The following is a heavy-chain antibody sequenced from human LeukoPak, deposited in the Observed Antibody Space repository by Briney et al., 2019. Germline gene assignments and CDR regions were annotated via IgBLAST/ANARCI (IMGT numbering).Heavy chain of an antibody. CDR2: IYYSGST. CDR1: GGSISSYY. Sequence: SETLSLTCTVSGGSISSYYWSWIRQPPGKGLEWIGYIYYSGSTNYNPSLKSRVTISVDASKNQFSLKLSSVTAADTAVYYCARSHAGMDVWGQGTTVTVSS. J-gene: IGHJ6*02. CDR3: ARSHAGMDV. V-gene: IGHV4-59*08.